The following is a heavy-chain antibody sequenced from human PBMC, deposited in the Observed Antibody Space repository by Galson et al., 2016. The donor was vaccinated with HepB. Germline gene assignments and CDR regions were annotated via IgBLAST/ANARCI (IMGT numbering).Heavy chain of an antibody. CDR2: ISWNSGKI. D-gene: IGHD3-22*01. CDR1: GFAFDDYT. CDR3: AKDMGFGDSSEYYPRPNEAFNI. V-gene: IGHV3-9*01. Sequence: SLRLSCAASGFAFDDYTMHWVRQAPGKGLEWVSGISWNSGKIGYADSVKGRFTISRDNAKNSLSLQLNSLRPEDTALYHCAKDMGFGDSSEYYPRPNEAFNIWGQGTRVTVSS. J-gene: IGHJ3*02.